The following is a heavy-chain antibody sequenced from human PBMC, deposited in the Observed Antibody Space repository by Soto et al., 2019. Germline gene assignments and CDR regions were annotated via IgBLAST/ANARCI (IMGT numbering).Heavy chain of an antibody. D-gene: IGHD4-4*01. V-gene: IGHV1-46*01. Sequence: ASVKVSCKASGYTFTSYGISWVRQAPGQRYEWMGIINPSGGSTTYAQKFQGRVTMTRDTSTTTVYMELSSLKSEDTAVYYCARYDYNGYYFDYWGQGTLVTVSS. CDR2: INPSGGST. CDR3: ARYDYNGYYFDY. CDR1: GYTFTSYG. J-gene: IGHJ4*02.